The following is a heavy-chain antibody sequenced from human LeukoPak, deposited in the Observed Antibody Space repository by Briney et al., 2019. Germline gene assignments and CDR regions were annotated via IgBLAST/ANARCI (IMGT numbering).Heavy chain of an antibody. J-gene: IGHJ6*03. D-gene: IGHD3-3*01. Sequence: SETLSLTCAVYGGSFSGYYWSWIRQPPGKGLEWIGEINHSGSTNYNPSLKSRVTISVDTSKNQFSLKLSSVTAADTAVYYCARGLDDFWSGYSHYYYYMDVWGKGTTVTVSS. CDR3: ARGLDDFWSGYSHYYYYMDV. V-gene: IGHV4-34*01. CDR2: INHSGST. CDR1: GGSFSGYY.